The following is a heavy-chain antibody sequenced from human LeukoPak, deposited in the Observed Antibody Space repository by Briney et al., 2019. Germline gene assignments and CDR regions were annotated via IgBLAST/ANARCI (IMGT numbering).Heavy chain of an antibody. D-gene: IGHD7-27*01. V-gene: IGHV4-61*02. J-gene: IGHJ6*03. CDR2: IYTSGST. CDR3: ARNTGGSPDLYYMDV. Sequence: SETLSLTCTVSGGSISSGSYYWSWIRQSAGKGLEWIGRIYTSGSTNYNPSLKSRVTISVDTSKNQFSLKLGSVTAADTAVYYCARNTGGSPDLYYMDVWGKGTTVTASS. CDR1: GGSISSGSYY.